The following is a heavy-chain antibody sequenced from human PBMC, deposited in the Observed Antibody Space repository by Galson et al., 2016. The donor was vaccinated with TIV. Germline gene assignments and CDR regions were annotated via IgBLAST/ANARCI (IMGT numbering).Heavy chain of an antibody. Sequence: SLRLSCAASGLTFSSFAFSWVRQAPGKGLEWVSAITVSGANTYYTDSVKGRFTVSRDNSKNTLYLQMNSLRAEDTAVYYCAKMESSGYYYARRFDFWGQGTLVTVSS. J-gene: IGHJ4*02. CDR2: ITVSGANT. CDR1: GLTFSSFA. V-gene: IGHV3-23*01. D-gene: IGHD3-22*01. CDR3: AKMESSGYYYARRFDF.